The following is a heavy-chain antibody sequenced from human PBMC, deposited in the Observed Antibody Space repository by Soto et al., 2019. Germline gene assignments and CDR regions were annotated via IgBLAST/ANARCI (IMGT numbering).Heavy chain of an antibody. D-gene: IGHD3-3*01. J-gene: IGHJ4*02. CDR1: GGTISSGGYY. CDR3: ARMLFAPWSGYYSKPLDY. V-gene: IGHV4-31*03. CDR2: IYYSGST. Sequence: QVQLQESGPGLVKPSQTLSLTCTVSGGTISSGGYYWSWIRQHPGKGLEWIGYIYYSGSTYYNPSLKSRVTISVDTSKNQFSLKLSSVTAADTAVYYCARMLFAPWSGYYSKPLDYWGQGTLVTVSS.